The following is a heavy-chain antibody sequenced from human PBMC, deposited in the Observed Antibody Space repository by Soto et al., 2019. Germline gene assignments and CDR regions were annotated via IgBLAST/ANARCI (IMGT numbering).Heavy chain of an antibody. V-gene: IGHV3-30-3*01. Sequence: QVQLVESGGGVVQPGRSLRLSCAASGFTFSRHTMHWVRQAPGKGLEWVAAISDDGSNTYYADSVKGRFTISRDNSKNTLYLQMNSLSSEDTAVHHCEREVYYDFWSGFNTHTYYFDDWGKGTLVTVSS. CDR3: EREVYYDFWSGFNTHTYYFDD. J-gene: IGHJ4*02. CDR1: GFTFSRHT. CDR2: ISDDGSNT. D-gene: IGHD3-3*01.